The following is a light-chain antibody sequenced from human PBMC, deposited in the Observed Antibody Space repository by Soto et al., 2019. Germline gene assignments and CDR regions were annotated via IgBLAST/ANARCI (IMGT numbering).Light chain of an antibody. CDR2: TAS. Sequence: DIQMTQSPSSLSASVGDRVTIACRSSHTINIYLNWYQQKPGQAPKLLIHTASTVHSGVPSRFSGSGSGTDFTLTINNLQPEDFATDYCQQSYSSVRTFGQGTKVE. CDR1: HTINIY. V-gene: IGKV1-39*01. CDR3: QQSYSSVRT. J-gene: IGKJ1*01.